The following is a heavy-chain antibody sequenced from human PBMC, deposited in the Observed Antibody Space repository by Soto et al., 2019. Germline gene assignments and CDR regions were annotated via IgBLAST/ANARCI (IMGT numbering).Heavy chain of an antibody. CDR1: GGTFSSYA. Sequence: QVQLVQSGAEVKKPGSSVKVSCKASGGTFSSYAISWVRQAPGQGLEWMGGIIPIFGTANYAQKFQGRVTITAEESTSTAYMELSSLRSEDTAVYYCARDKLAYCGGDCYFRAFDIWGQGTMVTVSS. J-gene: IGHJ3*02. D-gene: IGHD2-21*02. CDR2: IIPIFGTA. V-gene: IGHV1-69*01. CDR3: ARDKLAYCGGDCYFRAFDI.